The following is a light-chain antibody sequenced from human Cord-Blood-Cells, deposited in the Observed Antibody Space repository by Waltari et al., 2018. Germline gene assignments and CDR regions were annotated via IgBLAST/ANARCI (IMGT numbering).Light chain of an antibody. V-gene: IGKV1-9*01. CDR2: AAS. CDR3: QQLNSYPIT. Sequence: IQLTQSPSSLSASVGDRVTITCRASQGISSYVAWYQQKQGIAPKLLSDAASTLQSGVPSRFRGSGSGTDFTLTSSSLQSEYFATYYGQQLNSYPITFGQGTRLEIK. J-gene: IGKJ5*01. CDR1: QGISSY.